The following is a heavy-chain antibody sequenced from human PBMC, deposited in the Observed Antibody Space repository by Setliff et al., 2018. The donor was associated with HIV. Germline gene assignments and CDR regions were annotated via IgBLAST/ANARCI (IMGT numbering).Heavy chain of an antibody. CDR2: INHSGST. V-gene: IGHV4-34*01. D-gene: IGHD2-8*01. CDR1: GGSFRGYY. Sequence: PSETLSLTCAVYGGSFRGYYWSWIRQPPGKGLEWIGEINHSGSTNYTPSLKSRVSISVDTSRNQFSLRLNSVTAADTAVYYCARPTTGLGGGAAFDIWGQGTMVTVSS. CDR3: ARPTTGLGGGAAFDI. J-gene: IGHJ3*02.